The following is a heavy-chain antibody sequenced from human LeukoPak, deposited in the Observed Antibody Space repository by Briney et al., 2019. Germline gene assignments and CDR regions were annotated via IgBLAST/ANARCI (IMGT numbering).Heavy chain of an antibody. Sequence: GASVKVSCKASGYTFTGYYMHWVRQAPGQGLEWMGWINPKSGGTNYAQKFQGRVTMTRDTSIGTAYMELSRLRSDDTAVYYCARDGSGILSDAIIQGDMDVWGKGTTVTVSS. D-gene: IGHD2-2*02. V-gene: IGHV1-2*02. J-gene: IGHJ6*03. CDR2: INPKSGGT. CDR1: GYTFTGYY. CDR3: ARDGSGILSDAIIQGDMDV.